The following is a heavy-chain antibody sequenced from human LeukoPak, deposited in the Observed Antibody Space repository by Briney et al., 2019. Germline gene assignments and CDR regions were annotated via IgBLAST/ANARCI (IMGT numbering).Heavy chain of an antibody. J-gene: IGHJ4*02. D-gene: IGHD3-16*01. CDR2: IYSGDNT. CDR3: AGRRVLDASFDY. V-gene: IGHV3-66*02. CDR1: GFTVSNNY. Sequence: GGSLRLSCAASGFTVSNNYMSWVRQAPGKGLEWVSVIYSGDNTYYVESVKGRFTVSRDNSKNTLFLQMNRLRAEDTAVYYCAGRRVLDASFDYWGQGTLVTVSS.